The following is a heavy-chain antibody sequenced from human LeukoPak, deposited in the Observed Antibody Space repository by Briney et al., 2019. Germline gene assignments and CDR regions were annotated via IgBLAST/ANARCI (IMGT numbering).Heavy chain of an antibody. CDR3: ARQHRLDFDYYYYYYMDV. CDR1: GYTFTSYA. CDR2: INAGNGNT. V-gene: IGHV1-3*01. J-gene: IGHJ6*03. D-gene: IGHD3-3*01. Sequence: ASVKVSCKASGYTFTSYAMHWVRQAPGQRLEWMGWINAGNGNTKYSQEFQGRVTITRDTSASTAYMELSRLRSDDTAVYYCARQHRLDFDYYYYYYMDVWGKGTTVTVSS.